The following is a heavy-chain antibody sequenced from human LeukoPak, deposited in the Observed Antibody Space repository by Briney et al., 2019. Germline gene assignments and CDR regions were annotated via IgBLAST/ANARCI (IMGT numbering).Heavy chain of an antibody. Sequence: SETLSLTCTVSGGSISSSSYYWGWIRQPPGKGLEWIGSIYYSGSTYYNPSLKSRVTISVDTSKNQFSLKLSSVTAADTAVYYCARQGEMATGESFDYWGQGTLVTVSS. D-gene: IGHD5-24*01. V-gene: IGHV4-39*01. J-gene: IGHJ4*02. CDR1: GGSISSSSYY. CDR2: IYYSGST. CDR3: ARQGEMATGESFDY.